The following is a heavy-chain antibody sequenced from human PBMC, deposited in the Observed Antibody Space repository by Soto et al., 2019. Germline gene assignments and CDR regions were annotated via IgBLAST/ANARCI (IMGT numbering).Heavy chain of an antibody. Sequence: QVQLQESGPGLLKPSETLFLTCTVSGGSISSHYWSWIRQPPGKGLEWIGYIYYSGDTNYNTSLKWRVTISIDTSKNQFSLRLPSVTAADTALYSCARVSNLGTVVIQYYFDYWGQGTLVTVSS. CDR3: ARVSNLGTVVIQYYFDY. V-gene: IGHV4-59*11. CDR1: GGSISSHY. CDR2: IYYSGDT. D-gene: IGHD4-4*01. J-gene: IGHJ4*02.